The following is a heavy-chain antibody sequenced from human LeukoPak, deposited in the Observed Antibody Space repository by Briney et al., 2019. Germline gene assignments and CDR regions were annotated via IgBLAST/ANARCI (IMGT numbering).Heavy chain of an antibody. J-gene: IGHJ4*02. CDR3: AKGRGCSPGGDCYVKDY. V-gene: IGHV3-7*01. D-gene: IGHD2-21*02. Sequence: GGSLRLSCAASGFTFSSYWMSWVRQAPGKGLEWVANIKQDGSEKYYVDSVKGRFTISRDNAKNSLYLQMNSLRAEDTAVYYCAKGRGCSPGGDCYVKDYWGQGTLVTVSS. CDR2: IKQDGSEK. CDR1: GFTFSSYW.